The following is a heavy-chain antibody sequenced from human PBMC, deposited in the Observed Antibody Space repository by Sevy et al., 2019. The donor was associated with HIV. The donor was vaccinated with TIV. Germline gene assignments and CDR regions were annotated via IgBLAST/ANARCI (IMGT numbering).Heavy chain of an antibody. CDR3: TAGVGTSYFDY. D-gene: IGHD1-26*01. V-gene: IGHV3-15*05. CDR2: IKSKTDGATR. J-gene: IGHJ4*02. Sequence: GGSLRLSCVASGFTFSNAWMSWVRQAPGKGLEWVGRIKSKTDGATRDFAAPVKGRFAIARDDSKNTVSLQMDSLKTEDTAVYYCTAGVGTSYFDYWGQGILVTVSS. CDR1: GFTFSNAW.